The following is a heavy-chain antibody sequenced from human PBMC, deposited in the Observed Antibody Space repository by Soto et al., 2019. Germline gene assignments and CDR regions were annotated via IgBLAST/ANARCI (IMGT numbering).Heavy chain of an antibody. J-gene: IGHJ4*02. D-gene: IGHD4-17*01. CDR3: AREPSPYGDYVGGGSGY. CDR2: IYSGGST. CDR1: GFTVSSNY. V-gene: IGHV3-53*01. Sequence: EVQLVESGGGLIQPGGSLRLSCAASGFTVSSNYMSWVRQAPGKGLEWVSVIYSGGSTYYADSVKGRFTISRDNSKNTLYLQMNSLTAEDTAVYYCAREPSPYGDYVGGGSGYWGQGTLVTVSS.